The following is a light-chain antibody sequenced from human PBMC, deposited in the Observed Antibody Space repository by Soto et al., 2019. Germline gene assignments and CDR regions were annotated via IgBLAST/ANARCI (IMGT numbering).Light chain of an antibody. V-gene: IGKV1-39*01. CDR1: QSISSY. Sequence: DIQMTQSPSSLSASVGDTVTITCRASQSISSYLNWYQQKPGKAPKLLIYAASSLQSGVPSRFSGSGSGTDFTLTISSLQPEDFATYYCQQGYTSAITFGQGTRREIK. J-gene: IGKJ5*01. CDR2: AAS. CDR3: QQGYTSAIT.